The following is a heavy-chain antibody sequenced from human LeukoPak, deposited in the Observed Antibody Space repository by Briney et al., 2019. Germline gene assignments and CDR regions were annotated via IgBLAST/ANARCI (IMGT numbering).Heavy chain of an antibody. Sequence: SETLSLTCTVSGGSISSGSYHWSWIRQPAGKGLGWIGRIYTSGSTNYNPSLKSRVTISVDTSKNQFSLKLSSVTAADTAVYYCARETSGSHDYWGQGTLVTVSS. V-gene: IGHV4-61*02. D-gene: IGHD5-12*01. J-gene: IGHJ4*02. CDR1: GGSISSGSYH. CDR3: ARETSGSHDY. CDR2: IYTSGST.